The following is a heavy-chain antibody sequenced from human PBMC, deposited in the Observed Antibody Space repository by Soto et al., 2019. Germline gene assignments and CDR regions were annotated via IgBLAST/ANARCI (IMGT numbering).Heavy chain of an antibody. CDR3: ARLEDDFWSGYHPLYYYYMDV. D-gene: IGHD3-3*01. Sequence: SETLSLTCTVSGGSIISYCWSWIRQPPGKGLEWIGYIYYSGSTNYNPSLKSRVTISVDTSKNQFSLKLSSVTAADTAVYYCARLEDDFWSGYHPLYYYYMDVWGKGTTVTVSS. CDR2: IYYSGST. J-gene: IGHJ6*03. CDR1: GGSIISYC. V-gene: IGHV4-59*08.